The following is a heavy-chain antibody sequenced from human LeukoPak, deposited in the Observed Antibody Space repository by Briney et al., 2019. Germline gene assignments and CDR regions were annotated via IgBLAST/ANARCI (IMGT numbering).Heavy chain of an antibody. J-gene: IGHJ4*02. CDR2: IYPGDSDT. Sequence: GESLKISCKGSGYSFTSYWIGWVRQLPGKGLEWMGIIYPGDSDTRYSPSFQGQVTISADKSISTAYLQWSSLKASDTAMYYCARPIYYDSSGYYYYFDYWGQGTLVTVSS. V-gene: IGHV5-51*01. CDR1: GYSFTSYW. CDR3: ARPIYYDSSGYYYYFDY. D-gene: IGHD3-22*01.